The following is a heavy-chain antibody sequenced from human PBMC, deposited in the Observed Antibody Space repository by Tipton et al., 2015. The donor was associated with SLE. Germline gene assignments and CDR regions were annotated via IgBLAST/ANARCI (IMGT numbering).Heavy chain of an antibody. D-gene: IGHD1-26*01. J-gene: IGHJ3*02. CDR2: ISSSGSTI. Sequence: LSLTCTVYGGSFSSYYWIWIRQPPGKGLEWVSYISSSGSTIYYADSVKGRFTISRDNAKNSLYLQMNSLRAEDTAVYYCARDQSSGSYPDAFDIWGQGTMVTVPS. CDR3: ARDQSSGSYPDAFDI. CDR1: GGSFSSYY. V-gene: IGHV3-48*03.